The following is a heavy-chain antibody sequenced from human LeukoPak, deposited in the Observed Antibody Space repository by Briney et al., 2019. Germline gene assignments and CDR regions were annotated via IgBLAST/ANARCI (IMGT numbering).Heavy chain of an antibody. CDR1: GGSISSSSYY. CDR2: IYYSGST. Sequence: PSETLSLTCTVSGGSISSSSYYWGWIRHPPGKGLEWIGSIYYSGSTYYNPSLKSRVTISVDTSKNHFSLKLSSVTAADTAVYYCARHTFYYYDSSGYYERPFDYWGQGTLVTVSS. CDR3: ARHTFYYYDSSGYYERPFDY. D-gene: IGHD3-22*01. V-gene: IGHV4-39*01. J-gene: IGHJ4*02.